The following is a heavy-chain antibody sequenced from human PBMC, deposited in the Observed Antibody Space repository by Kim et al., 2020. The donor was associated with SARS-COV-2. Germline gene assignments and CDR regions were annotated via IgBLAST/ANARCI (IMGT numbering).Heavy chain of an antibody. J-gene: IGHJ4*02. CDR2: T. Sequence: THCADALECRFTISKDSAKNSLYLQMNSLRAEDTAIYYCARGGYPRYWGQGTLVTVSS. D-gene: IGHD6-25*01. CDR3: ARGGYPRY. V-gene: IGHV3-11*06.